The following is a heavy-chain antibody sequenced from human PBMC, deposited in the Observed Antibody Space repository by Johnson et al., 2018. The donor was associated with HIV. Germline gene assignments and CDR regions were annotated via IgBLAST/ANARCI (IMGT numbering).Heavy chain of an antibody. CDR1: GFTFSAHW. CDR2: IKSDGRST. Sequence: VQLVESGGGLVQPGGSPKLSCAASGFTFSAHWMYWVRQAPGKGLVRVSRIKSDGRSTHYTHSVKGRITISRDNAKNALSLQMNSLRAEDTAVHYCARAHEVRGVDAFDVWGQGTVVTVSS. D-gene: IGHD3-10*01. J-gene: IGHJ3*01. V-gene: IGHV3-74*01. CDR3: ARAHEVRGVDAFDV.